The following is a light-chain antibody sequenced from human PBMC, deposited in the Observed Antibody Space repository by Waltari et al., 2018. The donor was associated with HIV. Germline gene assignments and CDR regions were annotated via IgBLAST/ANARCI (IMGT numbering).Light chain of an antibody. Sequence: IVFTQSPGTLSLSPGDRATLSCRASQSVTSGLLAWYQQKRGQAPRLLIYGASSRAPGIPDRFSGGGSGTDFTLTISRLEPEDFAVYYCQQYGSSPYTFGQGTKLEIK. CDR3: QQYGSSPYT. CDR1: QSVTSGL. J-gene: IGKJ2*01. V-gene: IGKV3-20*01. CDR2: GAS.